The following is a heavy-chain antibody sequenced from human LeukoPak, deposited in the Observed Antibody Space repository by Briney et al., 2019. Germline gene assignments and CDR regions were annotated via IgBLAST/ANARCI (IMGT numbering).Heavy chain of an antibody. V-gene: IGHV3-7*01. CDR1: GFTFSSYW. CDR2: IKQDGSEK. D-gene: IGHD3-9*01. J-gene: IGHJ4*02. CDR3: ARDRGSITIFSGYFDY. Sequence: PGGSLRLSCAASGFTFSSYWMSWVRQAPGKGLEWVANIKQDGSEKYYVDSVKGRFTISRDNAKNSLYLQMNSLRAEDTAVYYCARDRGSITIFSGYFDYWGQGTLVTVSS.